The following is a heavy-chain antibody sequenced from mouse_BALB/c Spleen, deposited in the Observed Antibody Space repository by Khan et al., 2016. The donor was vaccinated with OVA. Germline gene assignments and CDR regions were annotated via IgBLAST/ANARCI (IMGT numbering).Heavy chain of an antibody. CDR2: INPCTGYS. CDR1: GYTFTNYW. V-gene: IGHV1-7*01. Sequence: VQLQQSGAELAKPGASVNLSCKASGYTFTNYWMHWVKQRPGQGLEWIGYINPCTGYSEYNQKFKDKTTLTADTSSSTAYIQLSSLTAEDSAVYYCANDGSGYDWLTYWGQGTLVTVSA. D-gene: IGHD1-1*01. CDR3: ANDGSGYDWLTY. J-gene: IGHJ3*01.